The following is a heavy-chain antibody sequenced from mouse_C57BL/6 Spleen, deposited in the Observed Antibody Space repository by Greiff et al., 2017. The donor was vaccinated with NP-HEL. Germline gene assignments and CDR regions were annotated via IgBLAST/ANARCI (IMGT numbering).Heavy chain of an antibody. D-gene: IGHD1-1*01. CDR3: NHITTLRAY. CDR2: IDPANGDT. CDR1: GFNIKDDY. J-gene: IGHJ3*01. V-gene: IGHV14-4*01. Sequence: VQLQQPGAELVRPGASVKLSCTASGFNIKDDYMHWVKQRPEQGLEWIGWIDPANGDTEYASKFQGKATITADTSSNTAYLQLSSLTSEDTAVYYCNHITTLRAYWGQGTLVTVSA.